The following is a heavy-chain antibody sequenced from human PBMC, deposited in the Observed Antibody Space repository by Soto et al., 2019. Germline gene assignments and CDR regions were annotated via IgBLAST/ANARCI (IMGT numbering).Heavy chain of an antibody. D-gene: IGHD3-3*01. J-gene: IGHJ3*02. CDR1: GYPVTAYY. Sequence: QLHLVQSGAVVKKPGASVTVSCSASGYPVTAYYMHWVRQAPGRGLEWMGGINPATGAAKYKQTFQGRGTIARGTSTSTVLMELCGLTSWDTDGVYRVRGVGVGVAGSAAFDMWGQGTLVTVSS. CDR2: INPATGAA. V-gene: IGHV1-2*02. CDR3: VRGVGVGVAGSAAFDM.